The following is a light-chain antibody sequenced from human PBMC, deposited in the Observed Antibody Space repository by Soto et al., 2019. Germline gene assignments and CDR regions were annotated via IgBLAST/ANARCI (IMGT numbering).Light chain of an antibody. V-gene: IGKV2-30*01. CDR3: MPGTHWPYT. CDR2: KVS. Sequence: DVVLTQSPFYLPVTLGQPASISCSSSQSLVYSDGDNYLNWFQQRPGQSPRRLMYKVSDRDSGVPDSFSGSGSGTDFTLRISRVEAEELGVYYCMPGTHWPYTFGQGTKLEIK. J-gene: IGKJ2*01. CDR1: QSLVYSDGDNY.